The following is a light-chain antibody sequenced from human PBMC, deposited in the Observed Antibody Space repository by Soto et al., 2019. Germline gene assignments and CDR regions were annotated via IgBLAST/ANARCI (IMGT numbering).Light chain of an antibody. CDR2: GAS. CDR1: QNVRTF. CDR3: QQHSHWPPWT. J-gene: IGKJ5*01. V-gene: IGKV3-11*01. Sequence: EVILKQSPATLSLSPGERATLSCRASQNVRTFLDWYQQKPGQAPRLLIYGASNRATGIPARFSGSGSGTDFTLTISSLEPEDFAVYYCQQHSHWPPWTFGQRTRLEI.